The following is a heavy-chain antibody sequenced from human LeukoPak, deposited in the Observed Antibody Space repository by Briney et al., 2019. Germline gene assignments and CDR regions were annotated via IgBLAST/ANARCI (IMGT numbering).Heavy chain of an antibody. D-gene: IGHD4-23*01. J-gene: IGHJ5*02. CDR1: GGSISSSSYY. CDR3: ARERSSSGGHNWFDP. V-gene: IGHV4-39*07. Sequence: SETLSLTCTVSGGSISSSSYYWGWIRQPPGKGLEWIGSVYYTGVTSTNPFFRSRMSISVDTSKNQFSLNLTSVTAADAAVYYCARERSSSGGHNWFDPWGQGTLVTVSS. CDR2: VYYTGVT.